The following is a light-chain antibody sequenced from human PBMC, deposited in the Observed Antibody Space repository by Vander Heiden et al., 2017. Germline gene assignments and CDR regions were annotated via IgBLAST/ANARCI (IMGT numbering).Light chain of an antibody. CDR2: EDN. V-gene: IGLV6-57*02. Sequence: LMLTQPHSVSESPGQTVTISCTGSSGSIASNYVQWYQQRPGRAPSLVVYEDNHRPSGVPDRFSGSIDSSSNSATLTISGLKTEDEDDYYCQYLDNNIVVFGGGTKVTVL. CDR1: SGSIASNY. J-gene: IGLJ3*02. CDR3: QYLDNNIVV.